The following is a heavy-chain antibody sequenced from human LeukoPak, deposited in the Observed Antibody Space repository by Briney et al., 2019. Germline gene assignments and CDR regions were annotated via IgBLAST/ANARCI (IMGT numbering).Heavy chain of an antibody. CDR2: ISSSSYI. V-gene: IGHV3-21*01. J-gene: IGHJ2*01. CDR1: GFTFSSYS. Sequence: PGGSLRLSCAASGFTFSSYSMNWVRQAPGKGLEWVSSISSSSYIYYADSVKGRFTISRDNAKNSLYLQMNSLRAEDTAVYYCARDQQPYYDILTGPYWYFDLWGRGTLVTVSS. D-gene: IGHD3-9*01. CDR3: ARDQQPYYDILTGPYWYFDL.